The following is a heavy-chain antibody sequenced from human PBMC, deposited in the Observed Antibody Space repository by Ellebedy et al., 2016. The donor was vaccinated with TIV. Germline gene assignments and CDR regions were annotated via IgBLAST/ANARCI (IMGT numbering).Heavy chain of an antibody. J-gene: IGHJ3*02. CDR1: GDTVSAITAA. D-gene: IGHD3-10*01. Sequence: SQTLSLTCAISGDTVSAITAAWDWFRRSPSRGLEWLGRTYYRSKWNNDYSESVKSRISIKSDTSKNHFSLQLTSVSPEDTAMYYCARGNYYGTGRPRAFDIWGQGTMVTVSS. CDR3: ARGNYYGTGRPRAFDI. CDR2: TYYRSKWNN. V-gene: IGHV6-1*01.